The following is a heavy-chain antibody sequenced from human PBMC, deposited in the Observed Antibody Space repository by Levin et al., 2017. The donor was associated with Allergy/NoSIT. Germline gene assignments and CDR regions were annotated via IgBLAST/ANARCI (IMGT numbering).Heavy chain of an antibody. J-gene: IGHJ4*02. CDR3: AKKDRLSRLVIIKGYFDY. CDR2: ISGSGGST. CDR1: GFTFSSSA. V-gene: IGHV3-23*01. Sequence: LSLTCAASGFTFSSSAMSWVRQAPGKGLEWVSAISGSGGSTYYADSVKGRFTISRDNSKNTLYLQMNSLRAEDTAVYYCAKKDRLSRLVIIKGYFDYWGQGTLVTVSS. D-gene: IGHD3-9*01.